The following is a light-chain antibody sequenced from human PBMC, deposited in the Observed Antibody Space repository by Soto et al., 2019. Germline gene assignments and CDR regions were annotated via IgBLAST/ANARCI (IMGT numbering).Light chain of an antibody. CDR1: QDINTY. CDR3: QQRKSYPST. J-gene: IGKJ5*01. V-gene: IGKV1-9*01. Sequence: DIQLTQSPSFLAASVGDRVTITCRASQDINTYLAWYQQKPGKATKLLIFAASTLQNGVPSRFSGSGSGTEFTVTITSLQPEDFATYYCQQRKSYPSTFGQGTRLEIK. CDR2: AAS.